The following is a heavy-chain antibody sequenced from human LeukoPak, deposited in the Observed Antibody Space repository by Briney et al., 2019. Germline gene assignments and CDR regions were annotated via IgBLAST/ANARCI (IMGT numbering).Heavy chain of an antibody. CDR3: ARDGGISSSWYGWHY. CDR1: GYTFTIYY. J-gene: IGHJ4*02. V-gene: IGHV1-46*01. D-gene: IGHD6-13*01. CDR2: INPSGGST. Sequence: ASVKVSCTASGYTFTIYYMHWVRQAPGQGLEWMGIINPSGGSTSYAQKFQGRVTMTRDTSTSTVYMELSSLRSEDTAVYYCARDGGISSSWYGWHYWGQGTLVTVSS.